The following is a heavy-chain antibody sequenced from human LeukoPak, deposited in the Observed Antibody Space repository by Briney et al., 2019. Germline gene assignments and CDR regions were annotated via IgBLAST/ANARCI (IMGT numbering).Heavy chain of an antibody. Sequence: PGGPLRLSCAASGFSFGDSTMHWVRQASGKGLEWVARIRSKVDSYMTAYAESVEGRFTISRDDSDSRAYLQVNSLKTEDTAVYYCVGGPNGWTEYFEHWGQGALVTVSS. J-gene: IGHJ1*01. CDR3: VGGPNGWTEYFEH. CDR2: IRSKVDSYMT. V-gene: IGHV3-73*01. CDR1: GFSFGDST. D-gene: IGHD6-19*01.